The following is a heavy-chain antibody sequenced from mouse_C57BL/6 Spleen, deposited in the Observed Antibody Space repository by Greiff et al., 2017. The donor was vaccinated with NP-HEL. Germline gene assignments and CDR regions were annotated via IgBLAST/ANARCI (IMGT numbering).Heavy chain of an antibody. V-gene: IGHV2-9-1*01. CDR3: ARTYYYGSSYAMDY. J-gene: IGHJ4*01. CDR2: LWTGGGT. D-gene: IGHD1-1*01. Sequence: QVQLKESGPGLVAPSQSLSITCTVSGFSLTSYAISWVRQPPGKGLEWLGVLWTGGGTNYNSALKSRLSISKDNSKSQVFLKMNSLQTDDTARYYCARTYYYGSSYAMDYWGQGTSVTVSS. CDR1: GFSLTSYA.